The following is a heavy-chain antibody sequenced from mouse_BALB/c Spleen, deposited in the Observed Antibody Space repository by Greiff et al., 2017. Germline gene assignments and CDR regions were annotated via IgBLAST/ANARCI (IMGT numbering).Heavy chain of an antibody. D-gene: IGHD2-10*02. Sequence: VQLQQSGAELVRPGTSVKISCKASGYTFTNYWLGWVKQRPGHGLEWIGDIYPGGGYTNYNEKFKGKATLTADTSSSTAYMQLSSLTSEDSAVYCCARRGMGAWYFDVWGAGTTVTVSS. J-gene: IGHJ1*01. V-gene: IGHV1-63*02. CDR1: GYTFTNYW. CDR2: IYPGGGYT. CDR3: ARRGMGAWYFDV.